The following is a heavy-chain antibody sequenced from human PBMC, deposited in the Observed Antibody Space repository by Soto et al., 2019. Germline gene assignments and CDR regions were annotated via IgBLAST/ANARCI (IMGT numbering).Heavy chain of an antibody. D-gene: IGHD3-9*01. CDR1: GFTFGTYT. J-gene: IGHJ4*02. CDR3: TKDRHPDGIWTFDF. Sequence: PGGSLRLSCAASGFTFGTYTMNWVRQAPGKGLEWVSALGGGGDTHYAESVKGRFTISRHYSKNILLLQMNSLRDEDSALYSCTKDRHPDGIWTFDFWGQGTLVTVSS. CDR2: LGGGGDT. V-gene: IGHV3-23*01.